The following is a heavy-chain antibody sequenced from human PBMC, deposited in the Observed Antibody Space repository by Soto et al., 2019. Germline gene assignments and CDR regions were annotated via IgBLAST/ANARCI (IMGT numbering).Heavy chain of an antibody. CDR3: ARAWYISSSPDY. CDR1: DGSISSGGYS. V-gene: IGHV4-30-2*01. D-gene: IGHD6-6*01. Sequence: SETLSLTCAVSDGSISSGGYSWSWIRQPPGKGLEWIGYIYHSGSTYYNPSLKSRVTISVDRSKNQFSLKLSSVTAADTAVYYCARAWYISSSPDYWGQGTLVTVSS. J-gene: IGHJ4*02. CDR2: IYHSGST.